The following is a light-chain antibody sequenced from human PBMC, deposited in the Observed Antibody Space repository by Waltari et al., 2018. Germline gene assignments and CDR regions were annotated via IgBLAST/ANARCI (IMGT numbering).Light chain of an antibody. CDR2: EVS. Sequence: QSALTQPASVSGSPGQSITISCTGTSSDVGSYNLVSWYQQYPGKAPKLMIYEVSQRPSGVSSRFSGSQSGNTASLTISGLQAEDEADYYCCSYAGSSTYVFGTGTKVTVL. V-gene: IGLV2-23*02. CDR1: SSDVGSYNL. J-gene: IGLJ1*01. CDR3: CSYAGSSTYV.